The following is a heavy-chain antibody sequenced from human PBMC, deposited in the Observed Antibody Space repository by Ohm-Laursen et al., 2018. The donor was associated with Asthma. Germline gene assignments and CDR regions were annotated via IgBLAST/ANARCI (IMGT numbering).Heavy chain of an antibody. V-gene: IGHV3-33*08. CDR3: ARGSAGTHPEYFQH. Sequence: SLRLSCAASGFSFSSYGMHWVRQAPGKGLEWVAIIWYDGSNKYYADSVKGRSTISRDNSKNTLYLQMNSLRAEDTAVYYCARGSAGTHPEYFQHWGQGTLVTVSS. CDR1: GFSFSSYG. D-gene: IGHD1-26*01. CDR2: IWYDGSNK. J-gene: IGHJ1*01.